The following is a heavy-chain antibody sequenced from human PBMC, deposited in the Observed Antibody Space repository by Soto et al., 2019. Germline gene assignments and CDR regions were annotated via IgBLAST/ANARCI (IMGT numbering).Heavy chain of an antibody. J-gene: IGHJ4*02. D-gene: IGHD4-17*01. V-gene: IGHV3-66*01. CDR3: ATTVVTPVLDY. Sequence: GGSLRLSCAAAGFSVSTSHISWVRQAPGKGLEWVSVIYSSGATHYAVSVKGRLIISRDKSKNTVDLQMSSLRAEDTAVYYCATTVVTPVLDYWGQGTLVTVSS. CDR1: GFSVSTSH. CDR2: IYSSGAT.